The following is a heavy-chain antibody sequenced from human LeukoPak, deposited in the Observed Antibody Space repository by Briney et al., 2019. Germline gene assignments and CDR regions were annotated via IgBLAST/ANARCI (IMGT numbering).Heavy chain of an antibody. J-gene: IGHJ1*01. CDR1: SGSISSSPYY. Sequence: SETLSLTCTVSSGSISSSPYYWGWIRQSPGKGLEWIGSISYSGTTYYNPSLKSRVTISVDTSKNQFSLKLSSVTAADSAVYYCARGLYRGSSWGQLYFQHWGQGTLVTVSS. CDR3: ARGLYRGSSWGQLYFQH. CDR2: ISYSGTT. D-gene: IGHD6-6*01. V-gene: IGHV4-39*01.